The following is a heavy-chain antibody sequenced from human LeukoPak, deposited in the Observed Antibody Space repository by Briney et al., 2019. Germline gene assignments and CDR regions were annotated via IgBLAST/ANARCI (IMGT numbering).Heavy chain of an antibody. J-gene: IGHJ4*02. Sequence: SETLSLTCTVSGDSISGYYWSWIRQSPGKAPEWIGHIHYSGSTNYKSSLQSRITISVERSKNQFSLKLTSVTAADTAVYYCARVKGGSSWDSFDYWGQGTLVTVSS. D-gene: IGHD6-13*01. CDR3: ARVKGGSSWDSFDY. V-gene: IGHV4-59*01. CDR1: GDSISGYY. CDR2: IHYSGST.